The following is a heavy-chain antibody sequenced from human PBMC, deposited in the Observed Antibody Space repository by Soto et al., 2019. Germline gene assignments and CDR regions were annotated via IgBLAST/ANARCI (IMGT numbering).Heavy chain of an antibody. CDR1: GGSFSGYY. Sequence: SETLSLTCAVYGGSFSGYYWSWIRQPPGKGLEWIGEINHSGSTNYNPSLKSRVTISVDTSKNQFSLKLSSVTAADTAVYYCARRKRLAPPYYYGSGSYFGPAYGDDDGVLEYFQHWGQGTLVTVSS. J-gene: IGHJ1*01. CDR3: ARRKRLAPPYYYGSGSYFGPAYGDDDGVLEYFQH. D-gene: IGHD3-10*01. V-gene: IGHV4-34*01. CDR2: INHSGST.